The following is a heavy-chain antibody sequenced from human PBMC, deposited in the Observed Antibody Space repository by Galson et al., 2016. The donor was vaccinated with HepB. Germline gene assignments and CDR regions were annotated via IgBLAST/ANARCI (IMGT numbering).Heavy chain of an antibody. Sequence: CAASGFDFSYYAMAWVRQAPGKGLQWVATVSITGQTTYYADSVKGRFTITRDTSKNAVYLQMHRLTAEDTAIYYCAKPLSQMWLGFDSWGQGALVTVSS. CDR2: VSITGQTT. J-gene: IGHJ4*02. V-gene: IGHV3-23*01. D-gene: IGHD5-18*01. CDR3: AKPLSQMWLGFDS. CDR1: GFDFSYYA.